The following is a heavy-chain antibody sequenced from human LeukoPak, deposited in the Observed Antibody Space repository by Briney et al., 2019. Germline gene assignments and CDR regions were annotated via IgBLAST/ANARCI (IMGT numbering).Heavy chain of an antibody. CDR3: ARGSENIVVVPAATAFDY. V-gene: IGHV3-11*01. D-gene: IGHD2-2*01. CDR1: GFTFSDYY. CDR2: ISSSGSTI. Sequence: PGGSLRLSCAASGFTFSDYYMSWIRQAPGKGLEWVSYISSSGSTIYYADSVKGRFTISRDNAKNSLYLQMNSLRAEDTAVYYCARGSENIVVVPAATAFDYWGQGTLVTVSS. J-gene: IGHJ4*02.